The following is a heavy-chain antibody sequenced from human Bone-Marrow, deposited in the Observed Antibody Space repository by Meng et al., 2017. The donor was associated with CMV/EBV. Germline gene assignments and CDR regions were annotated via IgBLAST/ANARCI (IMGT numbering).Heavy chain of an antibody. CDR2: ISAYNGNT. J-gene: IGHJ4*02. CDR1: GYTFNRYG. CDR3: ARVLRFFGWLSQGLSLGY. D-gene: IGHD3-3*01. V-gene: IGHV1-18*01. Sequence: ASVKVSCKASGYTFNRYGFSWVRQAPGQGLEYMGWISAYNGNTNYAQKFQGRVTMTADTSTSTVYMELRSLRSDDTAVYYCARVLRFFGWLSQGLSLGYWGQGTLVTVSS.